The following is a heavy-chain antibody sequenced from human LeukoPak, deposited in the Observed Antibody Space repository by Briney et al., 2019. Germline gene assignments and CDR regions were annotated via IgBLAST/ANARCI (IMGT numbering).Heavy chain of an antibody. V-gene: IGHV4-4*07. D-gene: IGHD5-24*01. CDR2: IYTSGST. CDR3: ARVHDGYNYAFDY. Sequence: SETLSLTCTVSGGSFSIYYWSWIRQPAGKGLEWIGRIYTSGSTNYNPSLKSRVTMSVDTSKNQFSLKLSSVTAADTAVYYCARVHDGYNYAFDYWGQGTLVTVSS. J-gene: IGHJ4*02. CDR1: GGSFSIYY.